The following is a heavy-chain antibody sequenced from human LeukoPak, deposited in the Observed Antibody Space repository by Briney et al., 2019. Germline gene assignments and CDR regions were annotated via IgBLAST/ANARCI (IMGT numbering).Heavy chain of an antibody. CDR2: ISGSGTNT. V-gene: IGHV3-23*01. CDR1: GFTFSSYS. D-gene: IGHD3-22*01. J-gene: IGHJ4*02. CDR3: AKGAEIWGYYYDSSGFYYFDY. Sequence: GGSLRLSCAASGFTFSSYSMSWVRQAPGKGLEWVSGISGSGTNTYYADSVKGRFTISRDNSKNTLYLQMNSLRDEDTAVYYCAKGAEIWGYYYDSSGFYYFDYWGPGTLVTVSS.